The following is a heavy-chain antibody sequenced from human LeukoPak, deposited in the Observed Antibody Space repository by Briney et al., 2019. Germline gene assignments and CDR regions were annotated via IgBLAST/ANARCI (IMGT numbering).Heavy chain of an antibody. CDR1: GFTVITNY. D-gene: IGHD3-10*01. CDR2: IYSGGST. J-gene: IGHJ3*02. V-gene: IGHV3-53*04. Sequence: GGSLRLSCAASGFTVITNYISWVRQAPGKGLEWVSVIYSGGSTYYADSVKGRFTISRHNSKNTLYLQMNSLRPEDTAVYYCARGGGYYYGSGSSGRYDAFDIWGQGTMVTVSS. CDR3: ARGGGYYYGSGSSGRYDAFDI.